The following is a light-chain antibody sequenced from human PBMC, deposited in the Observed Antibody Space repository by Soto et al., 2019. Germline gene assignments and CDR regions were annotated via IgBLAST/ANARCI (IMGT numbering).Light chain of an antibody. CDR3: KHYYEYSRT. J-gene: IGKJ2*01. CDR1: QSIGTW. V-gene: IGKV1-5*03. Sequence: DIQMTQSPSTLSASVGDRVTITCRASQSIGTWLAWHQQKPGKAPKHLIYKASSLESGVSSRFSGSGSGTEFTLTISSLQPDDSATYYCKHYYEYSRTFGQGTKLEIK. CDR2: KAS.